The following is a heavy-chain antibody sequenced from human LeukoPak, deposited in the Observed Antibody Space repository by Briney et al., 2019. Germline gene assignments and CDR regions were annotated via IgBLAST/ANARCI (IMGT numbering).Heavy chain of an antibody. V-gene: IGHV1-2*02. CDR3: ARSRLGYCSGGACYASDY. J-gene: IGHJ4*02. Sequence: ASVKVSCKVSGYNFPGYYMHWVRQAPGQGLEWMGWINPTSGGTSYAQKFQGRVTMTRDTSISTDYMELSSLRSDDTAVYYCARSRLGYCSGGACYASDYWGQGTLVTVPS. CDR1: GYNFPGYY. CDR2: INPTSGGT. D-gene: IGHD2-15*01.